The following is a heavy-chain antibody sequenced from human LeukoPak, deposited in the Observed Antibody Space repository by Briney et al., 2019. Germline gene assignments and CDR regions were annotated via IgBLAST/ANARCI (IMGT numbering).Heavy chain of an antibody. CDR2: ISSSSSYI. D-gene: IGHD2-21*01. J-gene: IGHJ4*02. V-gene: IGHV3-21*01. Sequence: GGSLRLSCAASGFTFSSYSMNWVRQAPGKGLEWVSSISSSSSYIYYADSVKGRFTISRDNAKNSLYLQMNSLRAEDTAVYYCARDLTLVIPDYWGQGTLVTVSS. CDR1: GFTFSSYS. CDR3: ARDLTLVIPDY.